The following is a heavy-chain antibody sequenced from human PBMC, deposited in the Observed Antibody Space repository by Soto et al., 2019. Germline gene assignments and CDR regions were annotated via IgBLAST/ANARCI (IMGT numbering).Heavy chain of an antibody. Sequence: GWPPSLSGTACGVPVKSYDMHWVRQATGKGLEWVSAIGTAGDTYYPGSVKGRFTISRENAKNSLYLQMNSLRAGETAVYYCARGLSGYHPFDYWGQGTLVSVPS. CDR1: GVPVKSYD. CDR3: ARGLSGYHPFDY. CDR2: IGTAGDT. J-gene: IGHJ4*02. V-gene: IGHV3-13*01. D-gene: IGHD3-22*01.